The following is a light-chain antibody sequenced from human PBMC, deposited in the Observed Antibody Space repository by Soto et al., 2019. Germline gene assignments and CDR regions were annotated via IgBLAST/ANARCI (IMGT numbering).Light chain of an antibody. CDR3: QQYNSYSYT. V-gene: IGKV1-5*03. Sequence: DMQMTQSPSTLSASVGHRVTITYRSSQSISSWLAWYQQKPGKAPKLLIYKASSLESGVPSRFSGSGSDTEFTLTISSLQHDDFATYYCQQYNSYSYTFGQGTKVDIK. CDR1: QSISSW. J-gene: IGKJ2*01. CDR2: KAS.